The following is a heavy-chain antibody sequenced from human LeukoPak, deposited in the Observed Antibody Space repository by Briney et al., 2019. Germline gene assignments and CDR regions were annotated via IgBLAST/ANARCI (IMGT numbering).Heavy chain of an antibody. J-gene: IGHJ4*02. D-gene: IGHD3-10*02. CDR1: GFTFSSYG. CDR3: AKGTQDYYYYLLY. Sequence: GGSLRLSCAASGFTFSSYGMHWVRQAPGKGLEWVAVISYDGSNKYYADSVKGRFTISRDNSKNTLYLQMNSLRAEDTAVYYCAKGTQDYYYYLLYWGQGTLVTVSS. CDR2: ISYDGSNK. V-gene: IGHV3-30*18.